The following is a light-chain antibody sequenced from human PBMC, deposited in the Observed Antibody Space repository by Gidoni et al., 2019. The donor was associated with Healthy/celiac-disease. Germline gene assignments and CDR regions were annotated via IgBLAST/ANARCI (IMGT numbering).Light chain of an antibody. CDR3: QQYYSYPRT. Sequence: AIRITQSPSSRSASTGDRVTITCRASQGISSYLAWYQQKPGKAPKLLLYAAYTLQSGVPSIFSGSGSGTDFTLTISCLQSEDFATYYCQQYYSYPRTFGQGTKVEIK. CDR2: AAY. CDR1: QGISSY. J-gene: IGKJ1*01. V-gene: IGKV1-8*01.